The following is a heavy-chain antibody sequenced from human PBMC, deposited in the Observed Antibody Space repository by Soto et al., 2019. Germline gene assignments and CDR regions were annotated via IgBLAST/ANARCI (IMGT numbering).Heavy chain of an antibody. CDR1: GYTFTSYG. Sequence: QVQLVQSGAEVKKPGASVKVSCKASGYTFTSYGISWVRQAPGHGLEWMGWISAYNGNTNYAQKFQGGVTMTTDTSTRTAYMELRSLTSADTAVYYCPRVGKNCMDGVWSFYGMDVWGQWTTVTVSS. J-gene: IGHJ6*02. CDR3: PRVGKNCMDGVWSFYGMDV. V-gene: IGHV1-18*01. CDR2: ISAYNGNT. D-gene: IGHD2-8*02.